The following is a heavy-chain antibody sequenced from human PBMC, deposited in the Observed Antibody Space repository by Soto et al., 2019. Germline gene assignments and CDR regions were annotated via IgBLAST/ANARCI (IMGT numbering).Heavy chain of an antibody. Sequence: QVQLQESGPGLVKPSQTLSLTCTVSGGSISSGDYYWSWIRQPPGKGLEWIGYIYYSGSTYYNPSLRSRVTISVDTSKNQFSLKLSSVTAADTAVYYCARDLAPYYYDTSKDHAFEIGGQGTMVTVSS. J-gene: IGHJ3*02. D-gene: IGHD3-22*01. CDR3: ARDLAPYYYDTSKDHAFEI. CDR1: GGSISSGDYY. CDR2: IYYSGST. V-gene: IGHV4-30-4*01.